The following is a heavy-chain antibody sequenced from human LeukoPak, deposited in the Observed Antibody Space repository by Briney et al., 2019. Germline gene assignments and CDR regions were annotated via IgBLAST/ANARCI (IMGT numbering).Heavy chain of an antibody. V-gene: IGHV3-23*01. Sequence: PGGSLRLSCAASGFTFSSYAMSWVSQAPGKGLEWVSAISGSGGSTYYADSVKGRFTISRDNSKNTLYLQMNSLRAEDTAVYYCAKAPEEGTAMVIFDYWGQGTLVTVSS. D-gene: IGHD5-18*01. CDR3: AKAPEEGTAMVIFDY. J-gene: IGHJ4*02. CDR2: ISGSGGST. CDR1: GFTFSSYA.